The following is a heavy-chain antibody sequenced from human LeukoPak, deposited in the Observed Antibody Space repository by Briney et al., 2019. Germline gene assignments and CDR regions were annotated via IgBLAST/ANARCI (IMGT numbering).Heavy chain of an antibody. D-gene: IGHD5-12*01. CDR2: INPNSGGT. CDR1: GYTFTGYY. J-gene: IGHJ4*02. Sequence: ASVKVSCKASGYTFTGYYMHWVRQAPGQGLEWMGWINPNSGGTNYAQKFQGRVTMTRDASISTAYMELSRLRSDDTAVYYCARDIPGYSGYDAYYFDYWGQGTLVTVSS. CDR3: ARDIPGYSGYDAYYFDY. V-gene: IGHV1-2*02.